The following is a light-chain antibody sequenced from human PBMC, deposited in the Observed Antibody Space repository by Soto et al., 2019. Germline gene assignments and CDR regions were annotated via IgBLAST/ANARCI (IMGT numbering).Light chain of an antibody. Sequence: EIVMTQSPATLSVSPGETATLSCRASQSVSSSLAWYQQKPGQAPRLLISDASTRAAGLRARFSGSGSGTEFTLTISSLQSEDFAVYFCQQSNNWPKTFGQGTKVEMK. CDR3: QQSNNWPKT. CDR2: DAS. CDR1: QSVSSS. J-gene: IGKJ1*01. V-gene: IGKV3-15*01.